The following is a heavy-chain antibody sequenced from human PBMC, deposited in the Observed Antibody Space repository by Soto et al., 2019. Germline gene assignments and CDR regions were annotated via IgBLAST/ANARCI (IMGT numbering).Heavy chain of an antibody. CDR3: ARGGGEDAFDI. CDR1: GGSISSGGYF. J-gene: IGHJ3*02. V-gene: IGHV4-30-2*01. Sequence: SESLSLTCALSGGSISSGGYFWSWIRQPPGKGLGRIGYIYRSGSTYYNPSLKSRVTISVDRSKDQYSLKLSSVTAADTSVYYCARGGGEDAFDIWGQATMVTVS. CDR2: IYRSGST.